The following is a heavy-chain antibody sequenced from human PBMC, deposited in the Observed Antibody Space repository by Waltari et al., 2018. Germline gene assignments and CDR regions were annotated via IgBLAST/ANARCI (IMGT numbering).Heavy chain of an antibody. CDR1: GYTFTSYA. V-gene: IGHV1-3*01. CDR3: AREDIVVVVAAKIRNWFDP. Sequence: QVQLVQSGAEVKKPGASVKVSCKASGYTFTSYAMHWVRQAPGQRLEWMGWINAGNGNTKYSQKFQGRVTITRDTSASTAYMELSSLRSDDTAVYYCAREDIVVVVAAKIRNWFDPWGQGTLVTVSS. CDR2: INAGNGNT. J-gene: IGHJ5*02. D-gene: IGHD2-15*01.